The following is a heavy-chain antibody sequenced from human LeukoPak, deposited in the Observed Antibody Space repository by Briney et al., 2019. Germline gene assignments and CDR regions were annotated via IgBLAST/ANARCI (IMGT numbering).Heavy chain of an antibody. CDR3: ATCEYQLQGYQVYYYYYMEV. D-gene: IGHD2-2*01. CDR1: VCTFTSYA. CDR2: IIPIFGTA. Sequence: SVKVSCKASVCTFTSYAISCVRHAPGQGLEWIGRIIPIFGTANYAQKFQGRVTITTDESTSTAYMELSSLRSEDTAVYYCATCEYQLQGYQVYYYYYMEVWGKGTTVTVSS. V-gene: IGHV1-69*05. J-gene: IGHJ6*03.